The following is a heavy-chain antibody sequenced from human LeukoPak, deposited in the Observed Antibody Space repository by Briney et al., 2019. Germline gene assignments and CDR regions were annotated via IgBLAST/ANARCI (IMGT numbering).Heavy chain of an antibody. CDR3: ASDYATINDAFDI. Sequence: PGGSLRLSCAASGFTFSSYSMNWVRQAPGKGLEWVSYISSSSSIIYYADSVKGRFTISRDNAKNSLYLQMNSLRAEDTAVYYCASDYATINDAFDIWGQGTMVTVSS. V-gene: IGHV3-48*01. J-gene: IGHJ3*02. D-gene: IGHD3-9*01. CDR2: ISSSSSII. CDR1: GFTFSSYS.